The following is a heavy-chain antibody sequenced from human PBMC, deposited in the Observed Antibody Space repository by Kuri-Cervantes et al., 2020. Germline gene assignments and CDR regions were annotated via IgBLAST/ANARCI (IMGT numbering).Heavy chain of an antibody. V-gene: IGHV2-5*02. CDR1: GFSLSTSGVG. D-gene: IGHD3-9*01. CDR2: IYWDDDK. J-gene: IGHJ6*02. Sequence: SGPTLVKPTQTLTLTCTFSGFSLSTSGVGVGWIRQPPGKALEWLALIYWDDDKRYSPSLKSRLTITKDTSKNQVVLTMTNMDPVDTATYYCAHSMYFELGRYYYYGMDVWGQGTTVTVSS. CDR3: AHSMYFELGRYYYYGMDV.